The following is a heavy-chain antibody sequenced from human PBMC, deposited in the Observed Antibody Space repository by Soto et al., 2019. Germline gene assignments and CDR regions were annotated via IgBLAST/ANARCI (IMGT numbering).Heavy chain of an antibody. Sequence: GGSLILSCAASGVTVDDYAMHLVRQVLGKGLEWVSSISGNSGNIGDADSVKGRFTTSRDNAKTSLYLQMNSLRPEDTALYYCVRSKGGYSYGTPFDYWGQGTLVTVSS. V-gene: IGHV3-9*01. CDR3: VRSKGGYSYGTPFDY. CDR2: ISGNSGNI. CDR1: GVTVDDYA. J-gene: IGHJ4*02. D-gene: IGHD5-18*01.